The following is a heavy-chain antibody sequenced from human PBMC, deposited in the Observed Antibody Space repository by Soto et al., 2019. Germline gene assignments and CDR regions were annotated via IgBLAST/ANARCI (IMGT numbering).Heavy chain of an antibody. Sequence: PGGSLRLSCAPSGFTFAGSGMSWVRQAPGKGLEWVSDISGSGSFTYYADSVKGRFTSSRDDSKATLYLQMSSLRVEDTAIYYCARDRGGNWGFYYGMDVWGQGTTVTVSS. CDR3: ARDRGGNWGFYYGMDV. D-gene: IGHD7-27*01. CDR1: GFTFAGSG. CDR2: ISGSGSFT. V-gene: IGHV3-23*01. J-gene: IGHJ6*02.